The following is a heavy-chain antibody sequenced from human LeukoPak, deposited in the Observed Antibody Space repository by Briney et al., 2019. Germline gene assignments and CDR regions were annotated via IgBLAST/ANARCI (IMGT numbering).Heavy chain of an antibody. CDR3: ARGWAQKYQLLGHTPRYFDY. V-gene: IGHV4-34*01. D-gene: IGHD2-2*01. J-gene: IGHJ4*02. Sequence: KSSETLSLTCAVYGGSFSGYYWSWVRQPPGKGLEWIGEINHSGSTTYNPSLKSRVTISVDTSKNQFSLKLSSVTAADTAVYYCARGWAQKYQLLGHTPRYFDYWGQGTLVTVSS. CDR1: GGSFSGYY. CDR2: INHSGST.